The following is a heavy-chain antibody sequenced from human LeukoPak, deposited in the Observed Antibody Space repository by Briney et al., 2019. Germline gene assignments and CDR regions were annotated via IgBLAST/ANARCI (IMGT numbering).Heavy chain of an antibody. CDR3: ARHVRYSSILTKGYDWFDP. Sequence: PSETLSLTCTVSGGSISSYYWSWLRQPPGKGLEWIGYIYYSGSTNYNPSPKSRVTISVDTSKNQFSLKLSSVTAADTAVYYCARHVRYSSILTKGYDWFDPWGQGTLVTVSS. CDR2: IYYSGST. V-gene: IGHV4-59*08. D-gene: IGHD6-13*01. CDR1: GGSISSYY. J-gene: IGHJ5*02.